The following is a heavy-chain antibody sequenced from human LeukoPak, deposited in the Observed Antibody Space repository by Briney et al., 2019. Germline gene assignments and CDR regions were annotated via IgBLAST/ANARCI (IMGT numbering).Heavy chain of an antibody. D-gene: IGHD1-26*01. V-gene: IGHV3-23*01. CDR2: ISGSGGST. CDR1: GFTFTDYS. CDR3: AKDVGYGGSYFDY. J-gene: IGHJ4*02. Sequence: GGSLRLSCAASGFTFTDYSMNWVRQAPGKGLEWVSAISGSGGSTYYADSVKGRFTISRDNSKNTLYLQMNSLRAEDTAVYYCAKDVGYGGSYFDYWGQGTLVTVSS.